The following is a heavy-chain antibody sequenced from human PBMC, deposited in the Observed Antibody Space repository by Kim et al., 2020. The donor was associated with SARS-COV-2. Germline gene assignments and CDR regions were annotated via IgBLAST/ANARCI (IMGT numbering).Heavy chain of an antibody. J-gene: IGHJ6*02. CDR1: GGSISSSSYY. Sequence: SETLSLTCTVSGGSISSSSYYWGWIRQPPGKGLEWIGSIYYSGSTYYNPSLKSRVTISVDTSKNQFSLKLSSVTAADTAVYYCASPGVGIAADGTGYYYYYYGMDVWGQGTTVTVSS. CDR3: ASPGVGIAADGTGYYYYYYGMDV. CDR2: IYYSGST. D-gene: IGHD6-13*01. V-gene: IGHV4-39*01.